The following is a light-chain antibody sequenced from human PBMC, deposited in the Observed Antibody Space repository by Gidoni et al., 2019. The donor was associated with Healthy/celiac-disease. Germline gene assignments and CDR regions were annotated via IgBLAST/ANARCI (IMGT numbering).Light chain of an antibody. V-gene: IGLV3-1*01. CDR2: QDT. CDR1: KLEDKY. Sequence: SYELTQAPSVSVSPGQTATITCSGDKLEDKYVCWYQVKPGQSPVLVIYQDTKRPSGIPERFSASNSGNTATLTVSGTQAMDEADYFCQAWDSSTAVFGTGTNVTVL. J-gene: IGLJ1*01. CDR3: QAWDSSTAV.